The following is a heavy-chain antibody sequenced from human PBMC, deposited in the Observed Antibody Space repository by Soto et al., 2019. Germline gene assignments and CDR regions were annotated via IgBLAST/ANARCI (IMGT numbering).Heavy chain of an antibody. Sequence: QVQLQESGPGLVKPSQTLSLTCTVSGGSISSGGYYWSWIRQHPGKGLEWIGYIYYSGSTYYHPSLKSRVTISVDTSKNQFSLKLSSVIAADTAVYYCARDPGYCSGGSCYLWFDPWGQGTLVTVSS. J-gene: IGHJ5*02. CDR1: GGSISSGGYY. V-gene: IGHV4-31*03. D-gene: IGHD2-15*01. CDR3: ARDPGYCSGGSCYLWFDP. CDR2: IYYSGST.